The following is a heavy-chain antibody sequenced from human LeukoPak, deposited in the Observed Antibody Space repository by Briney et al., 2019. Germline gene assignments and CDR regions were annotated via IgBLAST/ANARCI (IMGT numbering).Heavy chain of an antibody. Sequence: PSETLSLTSPVSGRSLSSYSWSWIRQPPGKGLEWIGYIYYSGSTNYNPSLRSRVTISVDTSKNQFSLKLSSVTAADTAVYYCARDSYIGHDYWGQGTLVTVAS. D-gene: IGHD3-10*01. V-gene: IGHV4-59*01. CDR1: GRSLSSYS. CDR2: IYYSGST. CDR3: ARDSYIGHDY. J-gene: IGHJ4*02.